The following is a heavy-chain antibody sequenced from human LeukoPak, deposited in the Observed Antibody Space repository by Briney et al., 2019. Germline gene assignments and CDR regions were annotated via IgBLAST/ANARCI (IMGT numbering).Heavy chain of an antibody. Sequence: SSETLSLTCTVSGGSVSNKSHYWSWIRQPPGKGLEWIGYIYYSGTTKYNPSLKSRVTISIDTSKNQFSLKLSSVTAADTAVYYCARAIPGYSSAWFSNWFDPWGQGTLVTVSS. V-gene: IGHV4-61*01. CDR1: GGSVSNKSHY. D-gene: IGHD6-19*01. CDR3: ARAIPGYSSAWFSNWFDP. J-gene: IGHJ5*02. CDR2: IYYSGTT.